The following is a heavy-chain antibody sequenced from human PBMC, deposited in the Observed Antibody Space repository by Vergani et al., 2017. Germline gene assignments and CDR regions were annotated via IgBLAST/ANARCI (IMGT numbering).Heavy chain of an antibody. Sequence: QVPLVQSGAEVKKPGASVKVSCKVSGYTLTELSMHWVRQAPGKGLEWMGGFDPEDGETIYAQKFQGRVTMTEDTSTDTAYMGLSSLRSEDTAVYYCATSDPSLELPRVGWFDPWGQGTLVTVSS. CDR1: GYTLTELS. CDR3: ATSDPSLELPRVGWFDP. D-gene: IGHD1-7*01. CDR2: FDPEDGET. J-gene: IGHJ5*02. V-gene: IGHV1-24*01.